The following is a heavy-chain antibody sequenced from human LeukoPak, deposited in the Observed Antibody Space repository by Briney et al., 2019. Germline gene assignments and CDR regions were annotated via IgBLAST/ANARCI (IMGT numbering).Heavy chain of an antibody. J-gene: IGHJ3*02. V-gene: IGHV3-33*01. CDR1: GFIFSSYG. CDR2: IWYDGSNK. CDR3: AREDIAAAADDAFDI. D-gene: IGHD6-13*01. Sequence: GGSLRLSCAASGFIFSSYGMHWVRQAPGKGLEWVAVIWYDGSNKYYADSMKGRFTISRDNSKNTLYLQMNSLGAEDTAVYYCAREDIAAAADDAFDIWGQGTMVTVSS.